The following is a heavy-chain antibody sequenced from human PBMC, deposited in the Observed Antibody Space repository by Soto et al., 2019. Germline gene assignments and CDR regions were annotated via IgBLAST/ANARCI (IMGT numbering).Heavy chain of an antibody. CDR3: TRRSGYGSGGSCDEAAQLGYSYMDV. D-gene: IGHD2-15*01. J-gene: IGHJ6*03. CDR1: GFTFSGSA. CDR2: IRSKANSYAT. V-gene: IGHV3-73*01. Sequence: EVQLVESGGGLVQPGGSLKLSCAASGFTFSGSAMHWVRQASGKGLEWVCRIRSKANSYATAYAASVNGRFTISRDDSKNTAYLQMNSLKTEDTAVYYCTRRSGYGSGGSCDEAAQLGYSYMDVWGKGTTVTVSS.